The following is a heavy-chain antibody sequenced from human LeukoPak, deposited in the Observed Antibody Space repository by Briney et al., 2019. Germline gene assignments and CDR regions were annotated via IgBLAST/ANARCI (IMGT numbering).Heavy chain of an antibody. V-gene: IGHV3-23*01. CDR2: FSGSGGST. Sequence: GGSLRLSCAASGFTFSSYAMSWVRQAPGKGLEWVSAFSGSGGSTYYADSVKGRFTISRDNSKNTLYLQMNSLRAEDTAVYYCAKVSSSGTYSWAGLDDAFDIWGQGTLVTVSS. D-gene: IGHD1-26*01. CDR3: AKVSSSGTYSWAGLDDAFDI. J-gene: IGHJ3*02. CDR1: GFTFSSYA.